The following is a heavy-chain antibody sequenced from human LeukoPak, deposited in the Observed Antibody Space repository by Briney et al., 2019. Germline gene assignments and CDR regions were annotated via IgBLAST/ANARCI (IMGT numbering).Heavy chain of an antibody. CDR2: ISDSGGRT. CDR1: GITLSNYG. Sequence: GGSLRLSCAVSGITLSNYGMSWVRQAPGKGLEWVAGISDSGGRTNYADSVKGRFTISRDNPKNTLYLQMNSLRAEDTAVYFCAKRGVVIRVILVGFHKEAYYFDSWGQGALATVSS. D-gene: IGHD3-22*01. V-gene: IGHV3-23*01. J-gene: IGHJ4*02. CDR3: AKRGVVIRVILVGFHKEAYYFDS.